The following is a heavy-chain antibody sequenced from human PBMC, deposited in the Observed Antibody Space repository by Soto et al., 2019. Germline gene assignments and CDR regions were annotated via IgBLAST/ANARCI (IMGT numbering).Heavy chain of an antibody. J-gene: IGHJ4*02. CDR3: ASGIAAAGTRSPFDY. CDR2: ISYDGSNK. CDR1: GFTFSSYA. V-gene: IGHV3-30-3*01. Sequence: QVQLVESGGGVVQPGRSLRLSCAASGFTFSSYAMHWVRQAPGKGLEWVAVISYDGSNKYYADSVKGRFTISRDNSKNTLYLQMNSLRAEDMAVYYCASGIAAAGTRSPFDYWGQGTLVTVSS. D-gene: IGHD6-13*01.